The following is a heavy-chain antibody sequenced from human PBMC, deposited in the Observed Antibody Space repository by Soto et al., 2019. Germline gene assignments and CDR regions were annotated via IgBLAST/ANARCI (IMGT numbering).Heavy chain of an antibody. Sequence: GASVKVSCKASGYTFTGYYMHWVRQAPGQGLEWMGWINPNSGGTNYAQKFQGRVTMTRDTSISTAYMELSRLRSDDTAVYYRARAPYLGLTGYYNDWFDPWGQGTLVTAPQ. CDR3: ARAPYLGLTGYYNDWFDP. V-gene: IGHV1-2*02. CDR2: INPNSGGT. J-gene: IGHJ5*02. D-gene: IGHD3-9*01. CDR1: GYTFTGYY.